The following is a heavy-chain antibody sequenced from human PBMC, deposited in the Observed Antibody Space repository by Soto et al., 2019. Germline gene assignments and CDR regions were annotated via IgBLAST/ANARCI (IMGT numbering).Heavy chain of an antibody. CDR3: TTFYGSNY. CDR1: GFSVNDAW. Sequence: EVQLVESGGGLVKPGESLRLASAASGFSVNDAWMNWVRQAPGEGLEWVGRIQSQADGGTTDYAASMKGRFIISRDDSQNSLFLQINSLETEDTGIYFCTTFYGSNYWGQGTLVTVSS. V-gene: IGHV3-15*07. D-gene: IGHD4-17*01. J-gene: IGHJ4*02. CDR2: IQSQADGGTT.